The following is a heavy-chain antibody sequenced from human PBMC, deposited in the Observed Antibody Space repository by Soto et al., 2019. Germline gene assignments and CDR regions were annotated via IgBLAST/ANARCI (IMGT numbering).Heavy chain of an antibody. CDR2: SSNSGSFT. Sequence: LRLSCAASGFTFSDHYMSWIRQAPGKGLEWIGYSSNSGSFTRYADSVKGRFSISRDNAKNSLYLQINSLRGDDTATYFCVRSGDNYNLLDYWGLGALVTVSS. V-gene: IGHV3-11*06. J-gene: IGHJ4*02. CDR1: GFTFSDHY. D-gene: IGHD1-1*01. CDR3: VRSGDNYNLLDY.